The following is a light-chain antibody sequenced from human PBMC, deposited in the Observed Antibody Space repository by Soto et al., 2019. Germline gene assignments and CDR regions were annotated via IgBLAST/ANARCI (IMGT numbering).Light chain of an antibody. Sequence: VWTLTRDTLSLAPGERATLFCRASQSVSGYFAWYQQKPGQATNLLIYDASSRATGIPARFSGSGSGTDFTLTISILVPEDFAICDCHQRQYWPPNPSGEGTRLEIK. CDR3: HQRQYWPPNP. V-gene: IGKV3-11*01. CDR1: QSVSGY. CDR2: DAS. J-gene: IGKJ5*01.